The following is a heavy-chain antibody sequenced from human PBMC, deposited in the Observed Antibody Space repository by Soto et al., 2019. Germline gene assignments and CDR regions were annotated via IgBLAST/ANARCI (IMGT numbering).Heavy chain of an antibody. J-gene: IGHJ3*02. CDR3: AREHTQPHTYYYDRSGPGXYAFDI. Sequence: GASVKVSCKASGYTFTSYYMHWVRQAPGQGLEWMGIINPSGGSTSYAQKFQGRVTMTRDTSTSTVYMELSSLRSEDTAVYYCAREHTQPHTYYYDRSGPGXYAFDIWG. D-gene: IGHD3-22*01. CDR2: INPSGGST. V-gene: IGHV1-46*01. CDR1: GYTFTSYY.